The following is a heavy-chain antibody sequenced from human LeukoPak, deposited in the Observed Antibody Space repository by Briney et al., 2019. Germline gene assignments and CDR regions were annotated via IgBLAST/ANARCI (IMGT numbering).Heavy chain of an antibody. J-gene: IGHJ3*02. Sequence: PSETLSLTCTVSGGSISSGSYYWSWIRQPAGKGLEWIGRIYTSGSTNCNPSLKSRVTISVDTSKNQFSLKLSSVTAADTAVYYCARDLVAPRRVNAFDIWGQGTMVTVSS. CDR3: ARDLVAPRRVNAFDI. CDR2: IYTSGST. V-gene: IGHV4-61*02. CDR1: GGSISSGSYY. D-gene: IGHD5-12*01.